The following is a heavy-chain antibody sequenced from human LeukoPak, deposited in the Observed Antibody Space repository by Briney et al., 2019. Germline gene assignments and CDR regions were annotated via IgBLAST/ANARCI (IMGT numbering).Heavy chain of an antibody. CDR1: GYTFTSYG. D-gene: IGHD3-22*01. J-gene: IGHJ4*02. Sequence: ASVKVSCKASGYTFTSYGISWVRQAPGQGLEWMGWISAYNGNTNYAQKLQGRVTMTTDTSTSTAYMELRSLRSDDTAVYYCAKGARALYYYDSSGYYYLGYWGQGTLVTVSS. V-gene: IGHV1-18*01. CDR2: ISAYNGNT. CDR3: AKGARALYYYDSSGYYYLGY.